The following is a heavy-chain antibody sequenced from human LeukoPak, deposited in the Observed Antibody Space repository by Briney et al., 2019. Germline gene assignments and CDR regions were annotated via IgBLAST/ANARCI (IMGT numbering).Heavy chain of an antibody. CDR3: ARGEGDSGGNFVGDY. V-gene: IGHV3-21*01. Sequence: GGSLRLSCAASGFTFSSYSMNWVRQAPGKGLEWVSSISSSSNYIYYADSVKGRFTLSRDNAKNSLWLQMNSLRAKDTTVYYCARGEGDSGGNFVGDYWGQGTLVTVSS. CDR1: GFTFSSYS. J-gene: IGHJ4*02. D-gene: IGHD4-23*01. CDR2: ISSSSNYI.